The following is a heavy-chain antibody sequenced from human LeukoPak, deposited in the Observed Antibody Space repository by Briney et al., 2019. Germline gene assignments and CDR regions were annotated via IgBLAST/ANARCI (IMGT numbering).Heavy chain of an antibody. D-gene: IGHD3-22*01. CDR2: IDHSGST. Sequence: SETLSLTCAVYGGSFSGYYWSWIRQPPGKGLEWIGEIDHSGSTNYNPSLKSRATISVDTSKNQFSLKLTSVTAADTAVYYCTRAASSGPLFTYHMDVWGKGTTVTVSS. CDR1: GGSFSGYY. V-gene: IGHV4-34*01. CDR3: TRAASSGPLFTYHMDV. J-gene: IGHJ6*03.